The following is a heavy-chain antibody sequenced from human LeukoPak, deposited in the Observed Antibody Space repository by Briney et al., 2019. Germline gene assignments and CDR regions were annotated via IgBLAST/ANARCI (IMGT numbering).Heavy chain of an antibody. Sequence: GESLKISCKGSGYSFTSYWIGWVRQMPGKGLEWMGIIYPGDSDTRYSPSFQGQVTISADKSISTAYLQWSSLKASDTAMYYCARNYYGSGSYYNWALSDAFDIWGQGTMVTVSS. J-gene: IGHJ3*02. CDR3: ARNYYGSGSYYNWALSDAFDI. V-gene: IGHV5-51*01. D-gene: IGHD3-10*01. CDR2: IYPGDSDT. CDR1: GYSFTSYW.